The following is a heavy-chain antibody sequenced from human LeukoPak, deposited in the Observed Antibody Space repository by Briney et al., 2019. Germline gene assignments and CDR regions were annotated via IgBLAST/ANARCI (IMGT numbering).Heavy chain of an antibody. CDR2: INHSGST. J-gene: IGHJ4*02. CDR3: ARARRHSYGPIDY. CDR1: GGSFSGYY. Sequence: SETLSLTCAVDGGSFSGYYWGWVRQPPGKGLEWIGEINHSGSTNYTPSLKSRVTISVDTSKNQSSLKLSSVAAADTAVYYCARARRHSYGPIDYWGQGTLVTVSS. D-gene: IGHD5-18*01. V-gene: IGHV4-34*01.